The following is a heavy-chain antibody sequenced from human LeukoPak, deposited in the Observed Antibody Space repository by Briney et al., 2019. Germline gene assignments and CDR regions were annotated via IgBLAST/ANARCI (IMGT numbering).Heavy chain of an antibody. Sequence: SETLSLTCTVSGGSISSSSYYWGWIRQPPGKGLEWIGSIYYSGSTYYNPSLKSRVTISVDTSKNQFSLKLSSVTAADTAVYYCARLNGYSSSWYRGTNFDYWGQGTLVTVSS. CDR1: GGSISSSSYY. CDR2: IYYSGST. V-gene: IGHV4-39*01. D-gene: IGHD6-13*01. CDR3: ARLNGYSSSWYRGTNFDY. J-gene: IGHJ4*02.